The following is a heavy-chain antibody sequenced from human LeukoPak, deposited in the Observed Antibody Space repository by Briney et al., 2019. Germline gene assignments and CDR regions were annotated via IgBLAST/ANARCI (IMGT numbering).Heavy chain of an antibody. V-gene: IGHV4-4*09. CDR2: IYTSGST. Sequence: SQTLSLTCTVSGGSISSYYWSWIRQPPGKGLESIGYIYTSGSTNYNPSLKSRVTISVDTSKNQFSLKLSSVTAADTAVYYCAREGDYYDSSGYWSHDAFDIWGQGTTVTVSS. CDR3: AREGDYYDSSGYWSHDAFDI. J-gene: IGHJ3*02. CDR1: GGSISSYY. D-gene: IGHD3-22*01.